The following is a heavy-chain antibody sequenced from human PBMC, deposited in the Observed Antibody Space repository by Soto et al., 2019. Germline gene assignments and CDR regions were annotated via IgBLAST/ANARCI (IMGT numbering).Heavy chain of an antibody. CDR3: ARDRVGTSSLIVPKAYYYYGMDV. J-gene: IGHJ6*02. CDR1: GFTFSNYS. V-gene: IGHV3-48*02. Sequence: GGSLRLSCAVSGFTFSNYSINWVRQAPGKGLEWLSYISNNSSVKYYADSVKGRFTISRDNAKNSLYLQMNSLRDDDTAVYYCARDRVGTSSLIVPKAYYYYGMDVWGQGTTVTVSS. CDR2: ISNNSSVK. D-gene: IGHD2-2*01.